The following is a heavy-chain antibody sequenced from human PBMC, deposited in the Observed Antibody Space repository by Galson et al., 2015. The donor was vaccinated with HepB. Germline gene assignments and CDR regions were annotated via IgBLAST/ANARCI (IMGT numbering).Heavy chain of an antibody. CDR1: GYSFTSYW. CDR2: IYPGDSDP. D-gene: IGHD6-13*01. CDR3: ARGDPQGITPAGHFDC. Sequence: QSGAEVKKPGESLKISCKGSGYSFTSYWIGWVRQMPGKGLEWMGIIYPGDSDPRYSPSFQGQVTISVDKSISTAYLQWSSLKASDTAMYYCARGDPQGITPAGHFDCWGQGTLVTVSS. J-gene: IGHJ4*02. V-gene: IGHV5-51*01.